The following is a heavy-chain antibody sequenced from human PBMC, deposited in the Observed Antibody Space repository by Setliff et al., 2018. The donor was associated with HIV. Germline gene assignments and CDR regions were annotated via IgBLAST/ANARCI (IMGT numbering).Heavy chain of an antibody. J-gene: IGHJ5*02. V-gene: IGHV4-59*01. CDR1: GASISTYY. D-gene: IGHD1-1*01. CDR3: ARGWLQLGWFDP. Sequence: KTSETLSLTCTVSGASISTYYWSWIRQPPGKGLEWIGYVFYSGDTNYNPSLKRRVTISVDTSKNQFFLKMRSATAADTAVYYCARGWLQLGWFDPWGQGTLVTVSS. CDR2: VFYSGDT.